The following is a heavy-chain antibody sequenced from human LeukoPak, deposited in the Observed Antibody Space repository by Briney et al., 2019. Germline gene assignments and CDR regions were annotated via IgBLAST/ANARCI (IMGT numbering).Heavy chain of an antibody. CDR2: ISTDNGDT. CDR1: GYTFTTYG. CDR3: ARGLNYDFWSGYLWFDP. J-gene: IGHJ5*02. Sequence: ASVKVSCKSSGYTFTTYGITWVRQAPGQGLEWMGWISTDNGDTNYAQKLQGRVTMTTDTSTSTAYMELRSLRSEDTAVYYCARGLNYDFWSGYLWFDPWGQGTLVTVSS. D-gene: IGHD3-3*01. V-gene: IGHV1-18*01.